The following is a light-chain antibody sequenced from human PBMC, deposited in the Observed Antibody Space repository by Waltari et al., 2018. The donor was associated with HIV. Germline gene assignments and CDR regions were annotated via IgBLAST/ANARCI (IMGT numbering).Light chain of an antibody. CDR1: QSVGYF. V-gene: IGKV3-11*01. CDR2: AVS. Sequence: EIVLTQSPVTLSLSPGERADPSCRAIQSVGYFLAWYQQKPGQAPRLLIYAVSKRAAGTPARFSGSGSKTNFTLTISALEPEDFVVYYCQQRLNWPLTFGGGTRVEI. CDR3: QQRLNWPLT. J-gene: IGKJ4*01.